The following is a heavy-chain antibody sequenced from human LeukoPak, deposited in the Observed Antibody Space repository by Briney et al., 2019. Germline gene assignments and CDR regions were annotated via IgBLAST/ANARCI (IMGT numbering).Heavy chain of an antibody. D-gene: IGHD2-2*01. CDR2: ISGSGGST. CDR3: AKDQGPGVPAAPGSNYYYYYGMDV. V-gene: IGHV3-23*01. CDR1: GFTFSSYA. J-gene: IGHJ6*02. Sequence: PGGSLRLSCAASGFTFSSYAMSWVRQAPGKGLEWVSAISGSGGSTYYADSVKGRFTISRDNSKNTLYLQMNSLRAEDTAVYYCAKDQGPGVPAAPGSNYYYYYGMDVWGQGTTVTVSS.